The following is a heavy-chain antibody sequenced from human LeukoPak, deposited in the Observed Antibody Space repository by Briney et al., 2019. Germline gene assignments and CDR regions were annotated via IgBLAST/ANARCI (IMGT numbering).Heavy chain of an antibody. D-gene: IGHD1-26*01. CDR2: IIPIFGTA. Sequence: EASVKVSCKASGGTFSRYAISWVRQAPGQGLEWMGRIIPIFGTANYAQKFQGRVTITTDESTSTAYMELSSLRSEDTAVYYCARDYGELHNFDYWGQGTLVTVSS. J-gene: IGHJ4*02. V-gene: IGHV1-69*05. CDR3: ARDYGELHNFDY. CDR1: GGTFSRYA.